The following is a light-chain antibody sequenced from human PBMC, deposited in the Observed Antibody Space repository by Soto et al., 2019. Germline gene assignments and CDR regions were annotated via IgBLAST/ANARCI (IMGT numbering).Light chain of an antibody. CDR3: QPAWT. Sequence: DIHMRQSRSTVASSVVDRVTITCRASQSISSWLAWYQQKPGKAPKLLIYDASSLESGVPSRFSGSGSGTEFTLTISSLQPDDFATYYCQPAWTFGQGTKVDIK. V-gene: IGKV1-5*01. CDR2: DAS. CDR1: QSISSW. J-gene: IGKJ1*01.